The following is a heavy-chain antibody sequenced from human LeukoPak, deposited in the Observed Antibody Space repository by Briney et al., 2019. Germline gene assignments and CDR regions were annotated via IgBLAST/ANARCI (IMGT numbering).Heavy chain of an antibody. D-gene: IGHD3-10*01. J-gene: IGHJ5*02. CDR3: ARMASSTWFGGGFENWFDP. CDR1: GYTFTSYD. CDR2: MNPNSGNT. V-gene: IGHV1-8*01. Sequence: ASVKVSCKASGYTFTSYDINWVRQATGQGLEWMGWMNPNSGNTGYAQKFQGRVTMTRNTSISTAYMELSSLRSEDTAVYYCARMASSTWFGGGFENWFDPWGQGTLVTVSS.